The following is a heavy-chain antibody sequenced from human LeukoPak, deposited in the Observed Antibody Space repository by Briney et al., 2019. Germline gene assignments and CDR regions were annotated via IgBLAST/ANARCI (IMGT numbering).Heavy chain of an antibody. CDR3: ARVGGSFHWFDP. CDR1: GFTFSSYW. CDR2: INGDGSST. V-gene: IGHV3-74*01. J-gene: IGHJ5*02. Sequence: PGGSLRLSCAASGFTFSSYWMHWVRQAPGKGLVWVSRINGDGSSTSYADSVKGRFTISRDNAKNTLYLQMSSLRAEDTAVYYCARVGGSFHWFDPWGQGTLVTVSS. D-gene: IGHD1-26*01.